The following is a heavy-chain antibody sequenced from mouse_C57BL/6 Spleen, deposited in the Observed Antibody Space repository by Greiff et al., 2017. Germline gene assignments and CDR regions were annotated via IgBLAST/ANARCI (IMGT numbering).Heavy chain of an antibody. CDR1: GYTFTSYW. CDR2: IHPNSGST. D-gene: IGHD1-1*01. CDR3: ARYGSSSPYAMDY. Sequence: VQLQQPGAELVKPGASVKLSCKASGYTFTSYWMHWVKQRPGQGLEWIGMIHPNSGSTNYNEKFKSKATLTVDKSSSTAYMQLSSLTSEDSAVYYCARYGSSSPYAMDYWGQGTSVTVSS. J-gene: IGHJ4*01. V-gene: IGHV1-64*01.